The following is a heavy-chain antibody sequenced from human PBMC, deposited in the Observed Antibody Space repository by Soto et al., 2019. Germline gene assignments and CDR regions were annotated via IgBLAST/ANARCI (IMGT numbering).Heavy chain of an antibody. D-gene: IGHD2-2*01. CDR2: ISAYNGNT. V-gene: IGHV1-18*01. CDR1: VYTFTSYG. J-gene: IGHJ4*02. CDR3: ASGYCSSTSCSIDY. Sequence: XSVKVSCKASVYTFTSYGISWVRQAPGQGLEWMGWISAYNGNTNYAQKLQGRVTMTTDTSTSTAYMELRSLRSDDTAVYYCASGYCSSTSCSIDYWGQGTLVTVSS.